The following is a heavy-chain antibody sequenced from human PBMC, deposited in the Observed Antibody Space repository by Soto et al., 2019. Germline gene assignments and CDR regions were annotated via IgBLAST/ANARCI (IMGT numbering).Heavy chain of an antibody. V-gene: IGHV4-30-4*01. CDR1: GGSISSGDYY. J-gene: IGHJ6*02. Sequence: QVQLQESGPGLVKPSQTLSLTCTVSGGSISSGDYYWSWIRQPPGRCLEWIGYSYCSGSTYYNPSLMSQLTISLDTSTTQHTLKLSPLTAADAAVYCCARDVGYASMDVWGQGTTVTVSS. D-gene: IGHD5-18*01. CDR3: ARDVGYASMDV. CDR2: SYCSGST.